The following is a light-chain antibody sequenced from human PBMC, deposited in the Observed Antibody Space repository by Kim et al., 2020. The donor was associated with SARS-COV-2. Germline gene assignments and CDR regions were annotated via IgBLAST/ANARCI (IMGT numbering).Light chain of an antibody. CDR3: HQYNNWHA. CDR2: GAS. Sequence: EIVMTQSPATLSVSPGERATLSCRASQSVSDNLAWYQQKPGQAPRLLIYGASTRATGIPARFSGSGSGTEFTLTISSLQSEDFAVYYCHQYNNWHALGQGTKLEI. V-gene: IGKV3-15*01. CDR1: QSVSDN. J-gene: IGKJ2*01.